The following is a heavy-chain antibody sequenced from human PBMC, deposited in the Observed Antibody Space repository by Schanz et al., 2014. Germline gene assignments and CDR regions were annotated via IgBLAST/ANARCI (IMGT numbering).Heavy chain of an antibody. V-gene: IGHV1-69*02. Sequence: QVQLVHSEAAVKKPGSSVKVFCKASVGTFSSYTISWVRQAPGQGLEWMGRIIPILGIANYSQNFQGRVTITADKSTTTAYMELSGLRSDDTAVYYCARGFDIWDTWGQGTLVIVSA. CDR2: IIPILGIA. CDR3: ARGFDIWDT. J-gene: IGHJ4*02. D-gene: IGHD3-9*01. CDR1: VGTFSSYT.